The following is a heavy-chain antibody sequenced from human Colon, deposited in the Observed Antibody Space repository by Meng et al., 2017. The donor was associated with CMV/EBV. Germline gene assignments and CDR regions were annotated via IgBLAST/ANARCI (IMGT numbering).Heavy chain of an antibody. D-gene: IGHD3/OR15-3a*01. CDR1: GFTLSNYG. J-gene: IGHJ5*02. CDR3: ARWTGWFDP. V-gene: IGHV3-30*03. Sequence: PSCAASGFTLSNYGIHWVRQAPGKGLEWLALISHEGSEDYYADSVKGRFTMSRDNSKNTVHLQMNSLRPDDTAVYYCARWTGWFDPWGQGTLVTVSS. CDR2: ISHEGSED.